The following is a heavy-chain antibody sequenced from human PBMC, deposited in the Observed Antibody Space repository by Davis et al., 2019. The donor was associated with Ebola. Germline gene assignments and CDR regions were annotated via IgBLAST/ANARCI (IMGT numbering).Heavy chain of an antibody. Sequence: ASVKVSCKASGYTFTSYYMHWVRQAPGQGLEWMGIINPSGGSTSYAQKFQGRVTMTRDTSTSTVYMELSSLRSEDTAVYYCATMGYSSRGAYAFDIWGQGTMVTVSS. CDR2: INPSGGST. D-gene: IGHD6-13*01. V-gene: IGHV1-46*01. CDR3: ATMGYSSRGAYAFDI. CDR1: GYTFTSYY. J-gene: IGHJ3*02.